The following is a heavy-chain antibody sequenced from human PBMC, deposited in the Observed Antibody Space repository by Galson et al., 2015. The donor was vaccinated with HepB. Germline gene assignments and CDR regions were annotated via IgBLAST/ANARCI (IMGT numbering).Heavy chain of an antibody. V-gene: IGHV3-43*01. CDR2: ISWDGGST. Sequence: DYTMHWVRQAPGKGLEWVSLISWDGGSTYYADSVRGRFTISRDNSKNSLYLQMNSLRTEDTALYYCAKEVSRGYSYGSFDYWGQGTLVTVSS. D-gene: IGHD5-18*01. J-gene: IGHJ4*02. CDR3: AKEVSRGYSYGSFDY. CDR1: DYT.